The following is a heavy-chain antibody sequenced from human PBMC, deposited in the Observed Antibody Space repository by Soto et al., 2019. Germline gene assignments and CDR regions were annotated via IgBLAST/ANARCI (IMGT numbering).Heavy chain of an antibody. CDR3: ARLYGGCYYYMDV. Sequence: PSETLSLTCTVSGGSISSYYWSWIRQPPGKGLEWIGYIYYSGSTNYNPSLKSRVTISVDTPKNQFSLKLSSVTATDTAVYYCARLYGGCYYYMDVWGKGTTVTVSS. V-gene: IGHV4-59*08. J-gene: IGHJ6*03. CDR2: IYYSGST. D-gene: IGHD4-17*01. CDR1: GGSISSYY.